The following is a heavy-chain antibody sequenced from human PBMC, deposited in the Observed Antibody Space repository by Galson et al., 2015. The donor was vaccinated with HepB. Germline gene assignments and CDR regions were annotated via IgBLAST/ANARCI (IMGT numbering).Heavy chain of an antibody. CDR2: IKSKTDGGKT. Sequence: SLRLSCAASGFTFSDDWVTWVRQAPGKGLEWVARIKSKTDGGKTDYSAPVKGRFTISRDDSKNRLYLQMNSLKTEATAVYYCNTEPPQLNYAFWSGHYYSYYIDFLGKGTTVTVAS. CDR1: GFTFSDDW. V-gene: IGHV3-15*01. D-gene: IGHD3-3*01. J-gene: IGHJ6*03. CDR3: NTEPPQLNYAFWSGHYYSYYIDF.